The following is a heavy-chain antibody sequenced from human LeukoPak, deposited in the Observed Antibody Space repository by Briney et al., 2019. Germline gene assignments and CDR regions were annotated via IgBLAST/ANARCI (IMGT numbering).Heavy chain of an antibody. J-gene: IGHJ5*02. V-gene: IGHV4-39*01. Sequence: SETLSLTCTLSGASISTSTYFWSWIRQSPGKELEWIGSISYLGTTYFNPSLQSRVSMSIDTSKNQFSLKMSSVTAADTAVYYCSRHSSVRGVIPWGQGALATVSS. CDR3: SRHSSVRGVIP. CDR2: ISYLGTT. D-gene: IGHD3-10*02. CDR1: GASISTSTYF.